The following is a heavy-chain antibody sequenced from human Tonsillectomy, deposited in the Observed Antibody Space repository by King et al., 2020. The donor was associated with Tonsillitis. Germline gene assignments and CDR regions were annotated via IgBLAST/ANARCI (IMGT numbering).Heavy chain of an antibody. J-gene: IGHJ3*02. CDR2: ITWNSGTL. CDR3: ARGLXXXRDXFHI. CDR1: GFTFNDYA. V-gene: IGHV3-9*01. Sequence: VQLVESGGGLVQPGRSLRLSCAASGFTFNDYAMHWVRQTPGKGLEWVSAITWNSGTLGYADSVKGRFTISRDNTKNSLYLQMNSLREEDTALYYCARGLXXXRDXFHIWGQGTMVXVXS.